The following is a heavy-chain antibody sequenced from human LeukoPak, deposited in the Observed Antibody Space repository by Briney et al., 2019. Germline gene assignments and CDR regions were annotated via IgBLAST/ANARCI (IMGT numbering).Heavy chain of an antibody. Sequence: GGSVRLSCAASGFTFTFYWTSWVRQAPGKGLEWVANIKQDGSDKYYVGSVKGRFTISRDNSKNSLYLQMNSLRAEDTAFYFCARHSNKYDYDSSGHYRSFDYWGQGTLVSVSS. V-gene: IGHV3-7*01. D-gene: IGHD3-22*01. J-gene: IGHJ4*02. CDR2: IKQDGSDK. CDR1: GFTFTFYW. CDR3: ARHSNKYDYDSSGHYRSFDY.